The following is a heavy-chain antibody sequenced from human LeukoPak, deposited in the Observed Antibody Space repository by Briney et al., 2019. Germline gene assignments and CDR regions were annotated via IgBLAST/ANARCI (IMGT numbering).Heavy chain of an antibody. Sequence: GRSLRLSCAASGFTFSSYAMHWVRQAPGKGLEWVAVISYDGSNKYYADSVKGRFTISRGNSKNTLYLQMNSLRAEDTAVYYCARDLTMVRGGPDWGQGTLVTVSS. CDR2: ISYDGSNK. CDR3: ARDLTMVRGGPD. V-gene: IGHV3-30*04. CDR1: GFTFSSYA. J-gene: IGHJ4*02. D-gene: IGHD3-10*01.